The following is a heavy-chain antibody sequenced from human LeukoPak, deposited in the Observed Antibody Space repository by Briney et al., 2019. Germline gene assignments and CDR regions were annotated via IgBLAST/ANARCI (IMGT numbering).Heavy chain of an antibody. CDR1: GGSIRTSSYY. J-gene: IGHJ4*02. V-gene: IGHV4-39*07. Sequence: SETLSLTCTVSGGSIRTSSYYWGRIRQPPGKGLEWIASIYYSGTIYSNGSLKSRVTISVETSKNQFSLKLSSVTAADTAMYYCARVRAAAVPYYFDYWGRGTLVSVSS. CDR3: ARVRAAAVPYYFDY. CDR2: IYYSGTI. D-gene: IGHD6-13*01.